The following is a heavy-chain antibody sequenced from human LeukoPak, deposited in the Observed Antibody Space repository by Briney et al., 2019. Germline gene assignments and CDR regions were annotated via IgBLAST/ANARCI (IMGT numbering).Heavy chain of an antibody. Sequence: ASVKVSCKVSGYSFTDYYVHWVRQAPGQGLEWMGWINPNSGFTNYAQKFQGRVTMTRDTSISTAYMELSRLRSDDTAVYYCARLADCSSSSCRSFDYWGQGTLVTVSS. J-gene: IGHJ4*02. CDR2: INPNSGFT. D-gene: IGHD2-2*01. CDR1: GYSFTDYY. V-gene: IGHV1-2*02. CDR3: ARLADCSSSSCRSFDY.